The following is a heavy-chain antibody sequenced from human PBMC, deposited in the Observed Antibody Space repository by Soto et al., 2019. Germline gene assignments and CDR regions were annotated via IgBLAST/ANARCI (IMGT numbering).Heavy chain of an antibody. CDR3: SKNYGIAADGYFDY. CDR2: ISYDGSNK. CDR1: GFTFSSYG. V-gene: IGHV3-30*18. D-gene: IGHD6-13*01. Sequence: QVQLVESGGGVVQPGRSLRLSCAASGFTFSSYGMHWVRQAPGKGLEWVAVISYDGSNKYYADSVKGRFTISRDNSKNTRYLQMNSPSAEDTAVYYCSKNYGIAADGYFDYWGQGTMVTVSS. J-gene: IGHJ4*02.